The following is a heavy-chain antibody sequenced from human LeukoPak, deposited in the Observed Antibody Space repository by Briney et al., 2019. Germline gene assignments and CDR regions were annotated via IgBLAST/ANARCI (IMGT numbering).Heavy chain of an antibody. CDR3: ARLTVRGYYDSSGYPSDAFDI. Sequence: GESLKISCKGSGYIFTSCSIGWVRQMPGKGLEWMGITYPGDSDTRYSPSFQGQVTISADKSISTAYLQWSSLKASDTAMYYCARLTVRGYYDSSGYPSDAFDIWGQGTMVTVSS. J-gene: IGHJ3*02. V-gene: IGHV5-51*01. CDR2: TYPGDSDT. CDR1: GYIFTSCS. D-gene: IGHD3-22*01.